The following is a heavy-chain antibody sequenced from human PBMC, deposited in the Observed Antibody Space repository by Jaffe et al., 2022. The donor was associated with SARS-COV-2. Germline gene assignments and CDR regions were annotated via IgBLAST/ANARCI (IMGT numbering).Heavy chain of an antibody. CDR3: ARGRKAIFGVVRFSHAFDI. V-gene: IGHV1-8*01. D-gene: IGHD3-3*01. Sequence: QVQLVQSGAEVKKPGASVKVSCKASGYTFTSYDINWVRQATGQGLEWMGWMNPNSGNTGYAQKFQGRVTMTRNTSISTAYMELSSLRSEDTAVYYCARGRKAIFGVVRFSHAFDIWGQGTMVTVSS. CDR1: GYTFTSYD. CDR2: MNPNSGNT. J-gene: IGHJ3*02.